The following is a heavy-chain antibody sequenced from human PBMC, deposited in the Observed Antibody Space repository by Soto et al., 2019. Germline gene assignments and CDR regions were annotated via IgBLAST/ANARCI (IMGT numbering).Heavy chain of an antibody. CDR2: ISGSGGTT. CDR1: GFTFRNYA. CDR3: AKDRSSTSCYAFDY. J-gene: IGHJ4*02. D-gene: IGHD2-2*01. Sequence: EVQLLESGGGLVQPGGSLRLSCAASGFTFRNYAMSWARQAPGKGLEWVSAISGSGGTTHYADSVKGRFTIPRDNSKNTLYLQMNSLRVEDTAVYYCAKDRSSTSCYAFDYLGQGSLVNVSS. V-gene: IGHV3-23*01.